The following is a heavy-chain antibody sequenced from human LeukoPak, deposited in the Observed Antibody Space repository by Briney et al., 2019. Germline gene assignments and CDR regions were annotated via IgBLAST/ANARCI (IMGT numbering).Heavy chain of an antibody. CDR2: SIPILGIA. CDR1: GGTFSSYT. J-gene: IGHJ5*02. V-gene: IGHV1-69*04. Sequence: SVKVSCKASGGTFSSYTISWVRQAPGQGLEWMGRSIPILGIANYAQKFQGRVTITADKSTSTAYMELSSLRSEDTAVYYCARDPDSDYGDYDGFDPWGQGTLVTVSS. D-gene: IGHD4-17*01. CDR3: ARDPDSDYGDYDGFDP.